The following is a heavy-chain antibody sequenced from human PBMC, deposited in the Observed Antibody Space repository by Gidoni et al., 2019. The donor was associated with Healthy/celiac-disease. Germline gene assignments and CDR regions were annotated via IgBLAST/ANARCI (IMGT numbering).Heavy chain of an antibody. D-gene: IGHD6-13*01. CDR3: ASIAAAGSGGDAFDI. Sequence: QVTLKESGPALVKPTQTLTLTCTFSGFSLSTSGMRVSWIRQPPGKALEWLARIDWDDDKFYSTSLKTRLTISKDTSKNQVVLTMTNMDPVDTATYYCASIAAAGSGGDAFDIWGQGTMVTVSS. CDR2: IDWDDDK. CDR1: GFSLSTSGMR. V-gene: IGHV2-70*04. J-gene: IGHJ3*02.